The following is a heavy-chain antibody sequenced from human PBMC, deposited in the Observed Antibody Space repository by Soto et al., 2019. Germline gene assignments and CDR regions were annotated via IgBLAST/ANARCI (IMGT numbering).Heavy chain of an antibody. D-gene: IGHD3-10*01. Sequence: AETRSLTCAVSGGSFSSYYWSWIRQSPQKGLEWIGEINHSEYTNYNPSLKSRVTLSVETSKAQFSLRLTSVTAADTAVYYCARGRRERDYYGSGSPFDIWGQGIQVTVSS. CDR3: ARGRRERDYYGSGSPFDI. V-gene: IGHV4-34*01. J-gene: IGHJ4*02. CDR2: INHSEYT. CDR1: GGSFSSYY.